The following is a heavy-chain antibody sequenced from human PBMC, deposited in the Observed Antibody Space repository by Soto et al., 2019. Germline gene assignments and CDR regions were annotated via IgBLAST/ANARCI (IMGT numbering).Heavy chain of an antibody. Sequence: QVQLVESGGGVVQPGRSLRLSCAASDFNFSSYAMHWVRQAPGKGLEWVAVISYDGSNKYYADSVKGRFTISRDNSKTLYLQMNSLRAEDTAVYYCVRDKSPYSSGWHNRHFDYWGQGTLVTVSS. D-gene: IGHD6-19*01. CDR3: VRDKSPYSSGWHNRHFDY. J-gene: IGHJ4*02. CDR1: DFNFSSYA. V-gene: IGHV3-30-3*01. CDR2: ISYDGSNK.